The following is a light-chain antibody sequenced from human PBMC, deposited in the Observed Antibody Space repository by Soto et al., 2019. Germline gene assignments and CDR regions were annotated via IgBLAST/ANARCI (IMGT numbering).Light chain of an antibody. CDR3: QQYYSYPRT. Sequence: AIRMTQSPSSLSASTGDRVTITCRASQGISSYLAWYQQKPGKAPKLLIYAASTLQSGVPSRFSGSGSGTDFTLTISCLQSEDLATYYCQQYYSYPRTFGRGTKVDIK. CDR2: AAS. V-gene: IGKV1-8*01. J-gene: IGKJ3*01. CDR1: QGISSY.